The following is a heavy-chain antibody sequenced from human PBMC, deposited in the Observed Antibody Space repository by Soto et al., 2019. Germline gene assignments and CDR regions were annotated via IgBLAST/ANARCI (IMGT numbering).Heavy chain of an antibody. CDR1: GFTFSSYS. D-gene: IGHD1-26*01. CDR3: TATLGVVGATTGFDY. V-gene: IGHV3-30-3*01. Sequence: GGSLRLSCAASGFTFSSYSMHWVRQAPGKGLEWVAVISYDGSNKYYADSVKGRFTISRDNSKNTLYLQMNSLRAEDTAVFYCTATLGVVGATTGFDYWGQGTLVTVSS. J-gene: IGHJ4*02. CDR2: ISYDGSNK.